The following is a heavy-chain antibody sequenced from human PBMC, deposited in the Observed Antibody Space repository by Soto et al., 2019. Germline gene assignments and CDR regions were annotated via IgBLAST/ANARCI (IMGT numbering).Heavy chain of an antibody. Sequence: QVQLMQSGAEVKKPGASVKVSCKASGNTFTKYYIHWVRPAPGQGLEWMGTINPSGGHTTYAQKFLGRVTMTRDTSTSTLYMELTSLRSEDTAVYYCARGGHVVVVTAAFDYWGQGTLVTVSS. CDR2: INPSGGHT. CDR3: ARGGHVVVVTAAFDY. D-gene: IGHD2-21*02. V-gene: IGHV1-46*01. CDR1: GNTFTKYY. J-gene: IGHJ4*02.